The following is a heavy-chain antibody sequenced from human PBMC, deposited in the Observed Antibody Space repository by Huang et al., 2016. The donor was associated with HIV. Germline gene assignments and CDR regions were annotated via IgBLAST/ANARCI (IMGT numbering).Heavy chain of an antibody. CDR1: GYGFSSYW. CDR2: IYPRDSET. CDR3: ARQVDGFRSHFDF. V-gene: IGHV5-51*01. Sequence: EVLLVQSGAELKEPGESLKISCKAAGYGFSSYWMGWVRQKPGKGLEWKVIIYPRDSETKYSPAFDGQVTISADKSTRTAYLQWESLKAPDTAIYFCARQVDGFRSHFDFWGQGTLVSVSS. D-gene: IGHD5-18*01. J-gene: IGHJ4*02.